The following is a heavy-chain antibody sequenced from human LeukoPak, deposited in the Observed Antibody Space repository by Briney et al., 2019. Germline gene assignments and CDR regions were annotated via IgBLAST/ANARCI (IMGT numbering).Heavy chain of an antibody. Sequence: GGSLRLSCAASGFTFSSYGMNWVRQAPGKGLEWVAVISYDGSNKYYADSVKGRFTISRDNSKNTLYLQMNSLRAEDTAVYYCARAMPPLTSGYYTYYYYGMDVWGQGTTVTVSS. V-gene: IGHV3-30*03. CDR3: ARAMPPLTSGYYTYYYYGMDV. CDR1: GFTFSSYG. CDR2: ISYDGSNK. D-gene: IGHD3-3*01. J-gene: IGHJ6*02.